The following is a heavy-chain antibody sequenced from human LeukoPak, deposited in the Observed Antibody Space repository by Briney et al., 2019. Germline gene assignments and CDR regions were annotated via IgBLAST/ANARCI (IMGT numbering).Heavy chain of an antibody. Sequence: PSETLSLTCTVSGGSISSYYWSWIRQPAGKGLEWIGRIYTSGSTNYNPSLKSRVTISVDTSKNQFSLKLSSVTAADTAVYYCARGKNDIAAAGTGNWFDPWGQGTLVTVSS. V-gene: IGHV4-4*07. CDR3: ARGKNDIAAAGTGNWFDP. J-gene: IGHJ5*02. CDR2: IYTSGST. D-gene: IGHD6-13*01. CDR1: GGSISSYY.